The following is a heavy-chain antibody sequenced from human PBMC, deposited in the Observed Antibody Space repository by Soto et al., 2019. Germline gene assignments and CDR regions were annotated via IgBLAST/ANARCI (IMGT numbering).Heavy chain of an antibody. D-gene: IGHD6-13*01. CDR3: AGRDAVYSSSWFNWFDP. V-gene: IGHV1-69*13. J-gene: IGHJ5*02. CDR1: GGTFSSYA. Sequence: GASVKVSCKASGGTFSSYAISWVRQAPGQGLEWMGGIIPIFGTANYAQKFQGRVTITADESTSTAYMELSSLRSEDTAVYYCAGRDAVYSSSWFNWFDPWGQGTLVTVSS. CDR2: IIPIFGTA.